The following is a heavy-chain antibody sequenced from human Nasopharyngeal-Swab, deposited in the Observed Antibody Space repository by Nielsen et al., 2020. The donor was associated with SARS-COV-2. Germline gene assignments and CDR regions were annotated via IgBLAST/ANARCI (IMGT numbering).Heavy chain of an antibody. D-gene: IGHD3-10*01. Sequence: SVKVSCKVSGGTFSSYAISWVRQAPGQGLEWMGGIIPIFGTANYAQKFQGRVTITADESTSTAYMELSSLRSEDTAVYYCARTYYYGSGSYYNFDYWGQGTLVTVSS. CDR2: IIPIFGTA. V-gene: IGHV1-69*13. J-gene: IGHJ4*02. CDR3: ARTYYYGSGSYYNFDY. CDR1: GGTFSSYA.